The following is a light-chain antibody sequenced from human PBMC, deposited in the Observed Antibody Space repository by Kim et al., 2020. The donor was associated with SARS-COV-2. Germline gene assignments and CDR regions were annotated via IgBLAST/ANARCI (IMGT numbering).Light chain of an antibody. J-gene: IGLJ3*02. CDR3: QTWGTGPV. V-gene: IGLV4-69*01. CDR2: LNSDGSH. CDR1: SGHISYA. Sequence: GASVKLTCTLSSGHISYAIAWHHQQPEKGPRYLMKLNSDGSHSKGDGIPDRFSGSSSGAERYLTIASLQSEDEADYYCQTWGTGPVFGGGTQLTVL.